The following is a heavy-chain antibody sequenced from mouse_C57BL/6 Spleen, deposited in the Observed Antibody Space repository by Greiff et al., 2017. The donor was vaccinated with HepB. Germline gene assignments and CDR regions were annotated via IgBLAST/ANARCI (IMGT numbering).Heavy chain of an antibody. D-gene: IGHD2-5*01. J-gene: IGHJ3*01. CDR3: ARGGSNFSWFAY. Sequence: QVQLQQPGAELVKPGASVKMSCKASGYTFTSYWITWVKQRPGQGLEWIGDIYPGSGSTNHNEKFKSKATMTVDTSSSTAYMQLSSLTSEDSAVYYCARGGSNFSWFAYWGQGTLVTVSA. CDR1: GYTFTSYW. V-gene: IGHV1-55*01. CDR2: IYPGSGST.